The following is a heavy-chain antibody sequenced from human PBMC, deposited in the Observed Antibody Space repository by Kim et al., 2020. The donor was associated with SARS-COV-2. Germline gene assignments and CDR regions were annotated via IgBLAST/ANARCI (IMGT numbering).Heavy chain of an antibody. Sequence: TYAPKFQGRVTITADKSTSTAYMELSSLRSEDTAVYYCASLGVYSGSYSYWGQGTLVTVSS. CDR3: ASLGVYSGSYSY. V-gene: IGHV1-69*02. D-gene: IGHD1-26*01. J-gene: IGHJ4*02.